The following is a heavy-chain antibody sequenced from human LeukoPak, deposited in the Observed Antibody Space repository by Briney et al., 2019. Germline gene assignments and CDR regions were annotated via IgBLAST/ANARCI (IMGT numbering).Heavy chain of an antibody. CDR1: GYILTSHY. J-gene: IGHJ3*02. CDR2: INPSGGST. D-gene: IGHD2/OR15-2a*01. Sequence: ASVKVSCKASGYILTSHYLNWVRQAPGRGLEWMGIINPSGGSTNYAQKFQGRATMTSDTSTATVYMELRGLTSEDTAVYYCARAKEYVLAFDIWGQGTVVTVSS. CDR3: ARAKEYVLAFDI. V-gene: IGHV1-46*01.